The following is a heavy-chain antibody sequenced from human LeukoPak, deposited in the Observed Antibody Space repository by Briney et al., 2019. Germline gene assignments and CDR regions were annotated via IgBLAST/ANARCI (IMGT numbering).Heavy chain of an antibody. CDR3: SRESGAFSPFGF. CDR2: ISLSGLT. V-gene: IGHV4-4*02. J-gene: IGHJ4*02. CDR1: GGSISTTNW. D-gene: IGHD1-26*01. Sequence: SGTLSLTCGVSGGSISTTNWWSWVRQSPGQGLEWIGEISLSGLTNYSPSLSGRVTMSLDKPKNQLSLNLSSVTAADTAVYYCSRESGAFSPFGFWGQGTLVTVPS.